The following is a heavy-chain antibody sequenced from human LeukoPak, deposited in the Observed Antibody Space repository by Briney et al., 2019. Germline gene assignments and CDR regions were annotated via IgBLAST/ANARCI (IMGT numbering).Heavy chain of an antibody. CDR3: ARGKYGDYLIDY. Sequence: SQTLSLTCTVSGVSISSGDYYWSWIRQPPGKGLEWIGYIYYSGSTYYNPSLKSRVTISVDTSKNQFSLKLSSVTAADTAVYYCARGKYGDYLIDYWGQGTLVTVSS. J-gene: IGHJ4*02. CDR1: GVSISSGDYY. V-gene: IGHV4-30-4*01. D-gene: IGHD4-17*01. CDR2: IYYSGST.